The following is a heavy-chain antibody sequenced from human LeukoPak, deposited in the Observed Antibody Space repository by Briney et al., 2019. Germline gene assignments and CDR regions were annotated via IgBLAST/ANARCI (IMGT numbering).Heavy chain of an antibody. D-gene: IGHD3-10*01. V-gene: IGHV3-23*01. Sequence: GGSLRLSCAASGFTFSSYGMSWVRQAPGKGLEWVSAISGSGGSTYYADSVKGRFTISRDNSKNTLYLQMTSLRAEDTAVYYCANLPSAMVRGVDDAFDIWGQGTMVTVSS. CDR3: ANLPSAMVRGVDDAFDI. CDR2: ISGSGGST. CDR1: GFTFSSYG. J-gene: IGHJ3*02.